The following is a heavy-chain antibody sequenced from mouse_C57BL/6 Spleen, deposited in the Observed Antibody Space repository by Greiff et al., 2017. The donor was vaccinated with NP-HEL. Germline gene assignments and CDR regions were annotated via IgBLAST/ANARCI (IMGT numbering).Heavy chain of an antibody. J-gene: IGHJ2*01. D-gene: IGHD2-4*01. Sequence: QVQLQQPGAELVRPGSSVKLSCKASGYTFTSYWMDWVKQRPGQGLEWIGNIYPSDSETHYNQKFKDKATLTVDKSSSTAYMQLSSLTSEDSAVYYCAREHYDPYYFDYWGQGTTLTVSS. CDR2: IYPSDSET. CDR3: AREHYDPYYFDY. CDR1: GYTFTSYW. V-gene: IGHV1-61*01.